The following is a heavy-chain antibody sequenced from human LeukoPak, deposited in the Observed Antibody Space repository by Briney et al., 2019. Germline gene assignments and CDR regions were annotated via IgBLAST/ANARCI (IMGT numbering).Heavy chain of an antibody. J-gene: IGHJ4*02. D-gene: IGHD2-8*01. CDR3: ARQSPASTNPVFDS. CDR1: GYSFSSYW. V-gene: IGHV5-51*01. Sequence: GESWKISCKGSGYSFSSYWIGWVRQMPGKGLEWMGIIYLGDSDTRHSPSFQGQVTISADKSISTAYLQWSSLKASDTAMYYCARQSPASTNPVFDSWGQGTLVSLST. CDR2: IYLGDSDT.